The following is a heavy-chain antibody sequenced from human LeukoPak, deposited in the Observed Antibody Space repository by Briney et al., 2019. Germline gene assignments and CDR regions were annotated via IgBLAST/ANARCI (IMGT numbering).Heavy chain of an antibody. J-gene: IGHJ4*02. V-gene: IGHV4-59*01. CDR1: GGSIDSYS. CDR3: ARVYQSAEYYFDY. D-gene: IGHD2-2*01. CDR2: IYYTGST. Sequence: PSETLSLTCTVSGGSIDSYSWSWIRQPPGKGLEWIGYIYYTGSTDYHPSLKSRVTISRDTAKNQFSLKLTSVTAADTAVYYCARVYQSAEYYFDYWGQGNLVSVSS.